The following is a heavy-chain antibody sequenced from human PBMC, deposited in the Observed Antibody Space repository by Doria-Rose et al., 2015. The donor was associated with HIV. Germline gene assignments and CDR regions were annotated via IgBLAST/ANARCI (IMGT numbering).Heavy chain of an antibody. J-gene: IGHJ4*02. Sequence: VQLQESGGGLVRPGGSLRLSCATSGFTFSSHRINWVRQAPGKGLEWVSSLSSTSAYINYADSVRGRFTISRDNARNSLYLQMDSLRAEDTAIYYCATGVTLDYWGQGTLVTVSS. CDR3: ATGVTLDY. V-gene: IGHV3-21*01. CDR2: LSSTSAYI. CDR1: GFTFSSHR. D-gene: IGHD3-10*01.